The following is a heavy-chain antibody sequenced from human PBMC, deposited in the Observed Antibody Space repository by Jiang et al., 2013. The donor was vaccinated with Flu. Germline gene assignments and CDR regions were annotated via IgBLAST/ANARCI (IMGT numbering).Heavy chain of an antibody. CDR3: AKVIKGGAPDY. Sequence: VKGRFTISRDNSKNTLYLQMNSLRAEDTAVYYCAKVIKGGAPDYWGQGTLVTVSS. V-gene: IGHV3-23*01. J-gene: IGHJ4*02. D-gene: IGHD3-10*01.